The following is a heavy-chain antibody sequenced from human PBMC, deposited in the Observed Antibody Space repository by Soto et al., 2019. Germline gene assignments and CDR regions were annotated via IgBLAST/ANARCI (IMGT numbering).Heavy chain of an antibody. CDR1: GYNFNQYY. V-gene: IGHV1-46*02. J-gene: IGHJ4*02. Sequence: QVQLVQSGAEVRKPGASVRLSCETSGYNFNQYYIHWVRQAPGQGLEWMGIINLRGGTTEYAHKFRGKVTVTGDTSTSTASMQLSSLRSEDTAVYFCARGHDDSDVPRWDYWGQGTLLTGSS. CDR2: INLRGGTT. CDR3: ARGHDDSDVPRWDY. D-gene: IGHD4-17*01.